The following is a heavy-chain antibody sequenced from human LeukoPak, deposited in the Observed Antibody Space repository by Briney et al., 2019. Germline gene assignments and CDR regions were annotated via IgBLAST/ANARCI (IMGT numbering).Heavy chain of an antibody. D-gene: IGHD6-25*01. CDR2: IKQDGSEK. J-gene: IGHJ6*03. CDR3: ARFAAGGSYYYYMDV. Sequence: GGPLRLSCAASGFTFNSYWMSWVRQAPGKGLEWVANIKQDGSEKYYVDSVKGRFTISRDNAKNSLYLQMNSLRAEDTAVYYCARFAAGGSYYYYMDVWGKGTTVTVSS. CDR1: GFTFNSYW. V-gene: IGHV3-7*01.